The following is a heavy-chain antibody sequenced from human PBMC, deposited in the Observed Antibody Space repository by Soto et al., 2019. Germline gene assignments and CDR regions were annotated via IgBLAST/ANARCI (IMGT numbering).Heavy chain of an antibody. Sequence: SVKVSCKASGGTFSSYAISWVRQAPGQGLEWMGGVIPIFGTANYAQKFQGRVTITADKSTSTAYMELSSLRSEDTAVYYCARVVPNWNDVYYFDYWGQGTLVTVSS. D-gene: IGHD1-20*01. CDR1: GGTFSSYA. CDR3: ARVVPNWNDVYYFDY. J-gene: IGHJ4*02. V-gene: IGHV1-69*06. CDR2: VIPIFGTA.